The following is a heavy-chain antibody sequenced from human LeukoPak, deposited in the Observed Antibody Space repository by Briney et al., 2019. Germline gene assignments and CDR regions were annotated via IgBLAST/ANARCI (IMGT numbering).Heavy chain of an antibody. V-gene: IGHV4-30-2*01. D-gene: IGHD5-18*01. CDR1: GGSISSDAYP. CDR2: IFHSGRN. CDR3: ARATAMVTYFDD. J-gene: IGHJ4*02. Sequence: SETLSLTCAASGGSISSDAYPWNWNRPPPGKGLEGIGYIFHSGRNYDNPSVKRRVTMSVDRSKNQFSLRLSSVTAADAAVYYCARATAMVTYFDDWGQGSLVTVSS.